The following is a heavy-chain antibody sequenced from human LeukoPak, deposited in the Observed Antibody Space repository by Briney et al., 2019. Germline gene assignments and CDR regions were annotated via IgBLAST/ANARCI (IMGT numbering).Heavy chain of an antibody. CDR3: AHSGYYDFWSGYYDGYFDY. Sequence: SGPTLVKPTQTLTLTCTFSGFSLSTSGVGVGWIRQPPGKALEWLALIYWNDDKRYSPSLKSRLTITKDTSKNQVVLTMTNMDPVDTATYYCAHSGYYDFWSGYYDGYFDYWGQGTLVTVSS. V-gene: IGHV2-5*01. D-gene: IGHD3-3*01. CDR2: IYWNDDK. J-gene: IGHJ4*02. CDR1: GFSLSTSGVG.